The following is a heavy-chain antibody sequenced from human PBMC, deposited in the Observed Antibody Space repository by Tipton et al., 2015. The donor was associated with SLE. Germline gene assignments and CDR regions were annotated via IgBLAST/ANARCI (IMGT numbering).Heavy chain of an antibody. D-gene: IGHD2-2*01. V-gene: IGHV4-39*07. J-gene: IGHJ5*02. CDR2: IYYSGST. CDR1: DGSISSSSYY. CDR3: ARGGVVPAAIGEAESPLGSFDP. Sequence: LRLSCTVSDGSISSSSYYWGWIRQPPGKGLEWIGSIYYSGSTYYNPSLKSRVTVSVDTSKNQFSLKLTSVTAADTAVYYCARGGVVPAAIGEAESPLGSFDPWGQGTLVTVSS.